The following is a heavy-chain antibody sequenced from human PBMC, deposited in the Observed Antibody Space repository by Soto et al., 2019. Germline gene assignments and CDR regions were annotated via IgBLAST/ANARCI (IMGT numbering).Heavy chain of an antibody. Sequence: GGSLRLSCAASGFTFSNAWMSWVRQAPGKGLEWVGRIKSKTDGGATDYAAPVKGRFTISRDDSKNTLYLQMNSLKTEDTAVYYCTTDLSIVGATSGDYWGQGTLVTV. CDR3: TTDLSIVGATSGDY. CDR2: IKSKTDGGAT. CDR1: GFTFSNAW. D-gene: IGHD1-26*01. J-gene: IGHJ4*02. V-gene: IGHV3-15*01.